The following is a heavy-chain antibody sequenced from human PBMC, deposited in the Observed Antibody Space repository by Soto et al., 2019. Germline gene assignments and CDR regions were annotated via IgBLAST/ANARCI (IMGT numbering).Heavy chain of an antibody. Sequence: QVQLVQSGAEVKKPGASVKVSCKASGYTFTIYYMHWVRQAPGQGLEWMGIINPSGGSTSYAQKFQGRVTMTRDTSTSTVYMELSSLRSEDTAVYYCARWVEKYRSSYYWFDPWCEGTLVTVSS. CDR2: INPSGGST. CDR3: ARWVEKYRSSYYWFDP. D-gene: IGHD6-6*01. V-gene: IGHV1-46*01. CDR1: GYTFTIYY. J-gene: IGHJ5*02.